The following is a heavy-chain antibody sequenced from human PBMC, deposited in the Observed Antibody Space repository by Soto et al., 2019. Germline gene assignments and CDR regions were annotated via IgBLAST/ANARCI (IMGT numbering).Heavy chain of an antibody. Sequence: GSLRLSCAASVFTFSNYWMYWVRQVPGKGLVWVSHINSDGSSANYADSVKGRFTISRDNSKNTLYLQMNSLRAEDTAVYYCVRRGYYDTSGYYGYYYYAMDVWGQGTTVTVSS. CDR2: INSDGSSA. CDR1: VFTFSNYW. J-gene: IGHJ6*02. V-gene: IGHV3-74*01. CDR3: VRRGYYDTSGYYGYYYYAMDV. D-gene: IGHD3-22*01.